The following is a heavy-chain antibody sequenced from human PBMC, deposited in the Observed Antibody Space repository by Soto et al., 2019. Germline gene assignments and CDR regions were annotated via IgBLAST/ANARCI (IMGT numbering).Heavy chain of an antibody. D-gene: IGHD2-15*01. CDR3: ARDRSGYCRGGSCFSQDDAFDI. Sequence: ESGGGLVKPGGSLRLSCAASGFTFSDYYTSWIRQAPGKGLEWDSYISSSGSTIYYADSVKGRFTISRDNAKNSLYLQMNSLRAEDTAVYYCARDRSGYCRGGSCFSQDDAFDIWGQGTMVTVSS. J-gene: IGHJ3*02. V-gene: IGHV3-11*01. CDR2: ISSSGSTI. CDR1: GFTFSDYY.